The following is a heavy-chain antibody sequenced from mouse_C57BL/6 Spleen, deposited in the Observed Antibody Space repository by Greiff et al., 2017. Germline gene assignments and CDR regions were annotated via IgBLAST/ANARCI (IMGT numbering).Heavy chain of an antibody. D-gene: IGHD4-1*01. Sequence: EVKLQQSGAELVKPGASVKLSCTASGFNINNYWMHWVKQRTEQGLEWIGRIDPADGETKYAPKFQGKATITVDKSSNTAYLQLSSLTSADTAVDYYSGRTGTYYFDYWGQGTTLTVSS. J-gene: IGHJ2*01. CDR2: IDPADGET. CDR3: SGRTGTYYFDY. V-gene: IGHV14-2*01. CDR1: GFNINNYW.